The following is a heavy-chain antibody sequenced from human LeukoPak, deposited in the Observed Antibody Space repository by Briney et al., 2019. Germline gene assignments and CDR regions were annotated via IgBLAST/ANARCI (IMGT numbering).Heavy chain of an antibody. Sequence: PSETLSLTCTVSGGSISSSSYYWGWIRKPPGKGLEWIGGIYYSGSTYYNPSLKSRVTISVDTSKNQFSLKLSSVTAADTAVYYCARVHWNLSPYFDYWGQGTLVTVSS. CDR2: IYYSGST. CDR3: ARVHWNLSPYFDY. D-gene: IGHD1-1*01. CDR1: GGSISSSSYY. J-gene: IGHJ4*02. V-gene: IGHV4-39*07.